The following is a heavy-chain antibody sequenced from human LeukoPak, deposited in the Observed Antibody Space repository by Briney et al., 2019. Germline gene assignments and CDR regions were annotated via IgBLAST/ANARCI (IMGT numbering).Heavy chain of an antibody. CDR3: AKAPYSSGWYPDAFDI. D-gene: IGHD6-19*01. V-gene: IGHV3-21*04. CDR2: ISSSSSYI. J-gene: IGHJ3*02. Sequence: PGGSLRLSCAASGFTFSSYSMNWVRQAPGKGLEWVSSISSSSSYIYYADSVKGRFTISRDNAKNSLYLQMNSLRAEDTAVYYCAKAPYSSGWYPDAFDIWGQGTMVTVSS. CDR1: GFTFSSYS.